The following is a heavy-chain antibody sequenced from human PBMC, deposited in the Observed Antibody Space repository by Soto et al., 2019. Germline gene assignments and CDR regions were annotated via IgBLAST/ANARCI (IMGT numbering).Heavy chain of an antibody. CDR2: IYYSGST. J-gene: IGHJ6*02. CDR1: GGSVSSGSYY. CDR3: ASSPHGSFYYYGMDV. D-gene: IGHD3-10*01. V-gene: IGHV4-61*01. Sequence: PSETLSLTXTVSGGSVSSGSYYWSWIRQPPGKGLEWIGYIYYSGSTNYNPSLKSRVTISVDTSKNQFSLKLSSVTAADTAVYYCASSPHGSFYYYGMDVWGQGTTVTVSS.